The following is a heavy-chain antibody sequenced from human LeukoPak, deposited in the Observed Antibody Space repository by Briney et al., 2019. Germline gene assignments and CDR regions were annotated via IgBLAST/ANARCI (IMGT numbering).Heavy chain of an antibody. CDR2: INNDGSTT. CDR3: AIGGTYGSGS. CDR1: GFTFANTW. J-gene: IGHJ4*02. V-gene: IGHV3-74*01. D-gene: IGHD3-10*01. Sequence: GGSLRLSCAASGFTFANTWMQWVRQAPGKGLVWVSLINNDGSTTNYADSVKGRFTISKDNAKNTVYLQMNSMRAEDTAVYYCAIGGTYGSGSWGQGTLVTVSS.